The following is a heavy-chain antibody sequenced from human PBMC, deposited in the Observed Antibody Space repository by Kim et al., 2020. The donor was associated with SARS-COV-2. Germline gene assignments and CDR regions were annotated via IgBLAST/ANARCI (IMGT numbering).Heavy chain of an antibody. CDR1: GYTFTSYG. V-gene: IGHV1-18*01. CDR2: ISAYNGNT. J-gene: IGHJ4*02. D-gene: IGHD3-22*01. CDR3: ARVAYYYDSSGYTSFDY. Sequence: ASVKVSCKASGYTFTSYGISWVRQAPGQGLEWMGWISAYNGNTNYAQKLQGRVTMTTDTSTSTAYMELRSLRSDDTAVYYCARVAYYYDSSGYTSFDYWGQGTLVTVSS.